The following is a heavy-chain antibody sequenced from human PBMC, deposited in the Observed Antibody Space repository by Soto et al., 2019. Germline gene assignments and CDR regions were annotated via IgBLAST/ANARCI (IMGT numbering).Heavy chain of an antibody. Sequence: ASVKVSCKASGYTFTSYDINWVRQATGQGLEWMGWMNPNSGNTGYAQKFQGGVTMTRNTSISTAYMELSSLRSEDTAVYYCARGIWCGSCDHDAFDIWGQGTMVTVSS. CDR2: MNPNSGNT. V-gene: IGHV1-8*02. J-gene: IGHJ3*02. CDR3: ARGIWCGSCDHDAFDI. D-gene: IGHD2-15*01. CDR1: GYTFTSYD.